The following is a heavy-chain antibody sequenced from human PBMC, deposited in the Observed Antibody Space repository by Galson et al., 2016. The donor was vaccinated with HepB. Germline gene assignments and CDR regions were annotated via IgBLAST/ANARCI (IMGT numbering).Heavy chain of an antibody. CDR1: GGNFGSYA. CDR3: ASHFRGDNNYWTYFDS. V-gene: IGHV1-69*13. Sequence: SVKVSCKASGGNFGSYAISWVRQAPGEGLELMGGIIPILGAGNYAQKFQGRVSITADGSTSTAYMELSSLRSEDTALYYCASHFRGDNNYWTYFDSWGQGTLVTVSS. J-gene: IGHJ4*02. CDR2: IIPILGAG. D-gene: IGHD5-24*01.